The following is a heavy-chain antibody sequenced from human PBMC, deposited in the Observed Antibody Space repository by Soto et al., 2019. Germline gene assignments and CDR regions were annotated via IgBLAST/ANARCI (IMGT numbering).Heavy chain of an antibody. J-gene: IGHJ5*02. CDR3: ARLLWSRGDWFDP. D-gene: IGHD3-10*01. V-gene: IGHV4-34*01. CDR1: GGSFSGYY. Sequence: SETLSLTCAVYGGSFSGYYWSWIRQPPGKGLEWIGEINHSGSTNYNPSLKSRVTISVDTSKNQFSLKLSSVTAADTAVYYCARLLWSRGDWFDPWGQGTLITVS. CDR2: INHSGST.